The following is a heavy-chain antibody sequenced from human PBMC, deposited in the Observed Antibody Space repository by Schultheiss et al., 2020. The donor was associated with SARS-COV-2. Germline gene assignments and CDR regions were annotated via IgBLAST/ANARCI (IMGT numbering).Heavy chain of an antibody. CDR2: INHSGST. CDR1: GGSFSGYY. Sequence: SQTLSLTCAVYGGSFSGYYWSWIRQPPGKGLEWIGEINHSGSTNYNPSLKSRVTISVDTSKNQFSLKLSSVTAADTAVYFCARFYLLQDAFDTWGPGTMVTVSS. CDR3: ARFYLLQDAFDT. V-gene: IGHV4-34*01. J-gene: IGHJ3*02. D-gene: IGHD3-22*01.